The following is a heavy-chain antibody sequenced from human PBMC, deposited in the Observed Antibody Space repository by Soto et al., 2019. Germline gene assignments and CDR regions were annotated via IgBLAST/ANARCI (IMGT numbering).Heavy chain of an antibody. Sequence: PSETLSLTCTVSGGSISSSSYYWGWIRQPPGKGLEWIGSIYYSGSTNYNPSLKSRVTISVDTSKNQFSLKLSSVTAADTAVYYCARQTGYYGSGSYYRHYYYGMDVWGQGTTVTVSS. CDR1: GGSISSSSYY. D-gene: IGHD3-10*01. CDR2: IYYSGST. V-gene: IGHV4-39*07. CDR3: ARQTGYYGSGSYYRHYYYGMDV. J-gene: IGHJ6*02.